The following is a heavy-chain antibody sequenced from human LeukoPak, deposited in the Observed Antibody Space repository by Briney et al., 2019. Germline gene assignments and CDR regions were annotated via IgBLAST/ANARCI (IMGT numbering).Heavy chain of an antibody. CDR2: ISSSSSYI. CDR3: AREEVENYYGSGSYPYYYYYMDV. Sequence: PGGSLRLSCAASGFTFSSYSMNWVRQAPGKGLEWVSSISSSSSYIYYADSVKGRFTISRDNAKNSLHLQMNSLRAEDTAVYYCAREEVENYYGSGSYPYYYYYMDVWDKGTTVTVSS. V-gene: IGHV3-21*01. D-gene: IGHD3-10*01. CDR1: GFTFSSYS. J-gene: IGHJ6*03.